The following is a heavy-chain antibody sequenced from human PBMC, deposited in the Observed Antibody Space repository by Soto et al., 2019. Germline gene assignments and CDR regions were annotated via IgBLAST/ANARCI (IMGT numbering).Heavy chain of an antibody. CDR2: INPSGGST. D-gene: IGHD3-3*01. Sequence: RASVKVSCKASGYTFTSYYMHWVRQAPGQGLEWMGIINPSGGSTSYAQKFQGRVTMTRDTSTSTVYMELSSLRSEDTAVYYCARGGTIFGVVIEYYYYYGMDVWGQGTTVTVS. J-gene: IGHJ6*02. CDR3: ARGGTIFGVVIEYYYYYGMDV. V-gene: IGHV1-46*01. CDR1: GYTFTSYY.